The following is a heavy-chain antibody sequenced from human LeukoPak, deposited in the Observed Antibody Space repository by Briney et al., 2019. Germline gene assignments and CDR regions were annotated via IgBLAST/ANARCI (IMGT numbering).Heavy chain of an antibody. J-gene: IGHJ4*02. V-gene: IGHV3-7*01. CDR3: ARDRTLRYFDY. Sequence: GGSLRLSCAASGFTFTNYWMSWVRQAPGKGLELVANIKQDRSEKYYVDSVKGRFTISRDNAKNSLYLQMNSLRAEDTAVYYCARDRTLRYFDYWGQGTLVTVSS. CDR2: IKQDRSEK. CDR1: GFTFTNYW.